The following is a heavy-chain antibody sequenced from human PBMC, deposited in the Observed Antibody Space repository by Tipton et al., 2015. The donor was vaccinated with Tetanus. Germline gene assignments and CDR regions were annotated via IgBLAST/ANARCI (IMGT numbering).Heavy chain of an antibody. CDR2: IIPIFGTA. D-gene: IGHD3-3*01. CDR1: GGTFSSYA. J-gene: IGHJ6*02. Sequence: QLVQSGAEVKKPGSSVKVSCKASGGTFSSYAISWVRQAPGQGLEWMGGIIPIFGTANYAQKFQGRVTITADESTSTAYMELSSMRADDTAVYYWARDDYDFWSKVYGMDVWGQGTTVTVSS. V-gene: IGHV1-69*01. CDR3: ARDDYDFWSKVYGMDV.